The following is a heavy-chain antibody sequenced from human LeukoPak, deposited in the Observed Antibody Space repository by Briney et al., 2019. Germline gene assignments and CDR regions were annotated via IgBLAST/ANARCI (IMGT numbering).Heavy chain of an antibody. CDR3: AKGYGGKTEYYFDY. CDR1: GFTFSSYG. D-gene: IGHD4-23*01. Sequence: GGTLRLSCAASGFTFSSYGMSWVRQAPGKGLEWVSAISGSGGSTYYADSVKGRFTISRDNSKNTLYLQMNSLRAEDTAVYYCAKGYGGKTEYYFDYWGQGTLVTVSS. J-gene: IGHJ4*02. CDR2: ISGSGGST. V-gene: IGHV3-23*01.